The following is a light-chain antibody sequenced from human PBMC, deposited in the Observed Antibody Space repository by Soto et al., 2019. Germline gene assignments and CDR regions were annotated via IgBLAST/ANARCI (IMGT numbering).Light chain of an antibody. J-gene: IGLJ2*01. CDR3: AAWDASLNGVV. V-gene: IGLV1-44*01. CDR1: SSNIGSNR. Sequence: QSVLTQPPSASGTPGLRVTFSCSGSSSNIGSNRVSWYQLLPGTAPKLLIYDNERPSGVPDRFSGSKSGTSASLAISGLQSDDEADYYCAAWDASLNGVVFGGGTKLTVL. CDR2: DN.